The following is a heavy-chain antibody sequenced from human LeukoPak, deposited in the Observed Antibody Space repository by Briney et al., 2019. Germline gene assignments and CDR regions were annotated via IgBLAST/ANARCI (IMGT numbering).Heavy chain of an antibody. V-gene: IGHV1-69*13. Sequence: ASVKVSCKASGYTFTSYDINWVRQAPGQGLEWMGGIIPIFGTANYAQKFQGRVTITADESTSTAYMELSSLRSEDTAVYYCARGRYCSGGSCLLYFDYWGQGTLVTVSS. CDR1: GYTFTSYD. J-gene: IGHJ4*02. D-gene: IGHD2-15*01. CDR3: ARGRYCSGGSCLLYFDY. CDR2: IIPIFGTA.